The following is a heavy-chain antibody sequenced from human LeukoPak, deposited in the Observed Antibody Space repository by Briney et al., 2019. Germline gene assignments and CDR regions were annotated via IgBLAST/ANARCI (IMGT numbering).Heavy chain of an antibody. Sequence: EASVKVSCKASGYTFTVYHMHWVRQAPGQGLEWMGIINPSDGSTTYAQKFQGRVSITRDMSTSTIYMELSSLRSDDTAVYYCARSVTIFGVATLGYWGQGTPVTVSS. CDR2: INPSDGST. D-gene: IGHD3-3*01. V-gene: IGHV1-46*01. J-gene: IGHJ4*02. CDR1: GYTFTVYH. CDR3: ARSVTIFGVATLGY.